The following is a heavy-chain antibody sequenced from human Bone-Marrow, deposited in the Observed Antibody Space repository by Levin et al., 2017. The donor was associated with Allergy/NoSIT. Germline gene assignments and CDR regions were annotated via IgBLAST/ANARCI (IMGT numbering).Heavy chain of an antibody. V-gene: IGHV3-7*01. CDR2: IAQVEEGSKE. CDR3: ATFSLGKA. Sequence: GESLKISCAASGFTLRNYWMTWVRQAPGKGLESVATIAQVEEGSKEYYVDSVKGRFTISRDNAKNSQYLQMNSLRAEDTAVYYCATFSLGKAWGQGTLVTVSS. J-gene: IGHJ5*02. CDR1: GFTLRNYW. D-gene: IGHD2/OR15-2a*01.